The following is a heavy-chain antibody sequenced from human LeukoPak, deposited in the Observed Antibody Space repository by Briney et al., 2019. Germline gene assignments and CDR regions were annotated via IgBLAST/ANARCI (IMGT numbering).Heavy chain of an antibody. CDR3: AREGGYCSGGSCYFGRFDP. CDR1: GGSISSGGYY. V-gene: IGHV4-31*03. J-gene: IGHJ5*02. CDR2: IYYSGST. D-gene: IGHD2-15*01. Sequence: SQTLSLTCTVSGGSISSGGYYWSWIRQHPGKGLEWIGYIYYSGSTYYNPSLKSRVTISVDTSKNQFSLKLNSVTAADTAVYYCAREGGYCSGGSCYFGRFDPWGQGTLVTVSS.